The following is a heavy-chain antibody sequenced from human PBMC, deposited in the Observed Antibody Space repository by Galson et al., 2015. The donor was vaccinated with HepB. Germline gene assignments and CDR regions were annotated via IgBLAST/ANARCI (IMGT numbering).Heavy chain of an antibody. CDR3: AKYTRGNYGMDV. J-gene: IGHJ6*02. V-gene: IGHV3-23*01. CDR2: ISGSGGST. D-gene: IGHD2-2*02. CDR1: GFTFSSYA. Sequence: SLRLSCAASGFTFSSYAMSWVRQAPGKGLEWVSAISGSGGSTYHADSVKGRFTISRDNSKNTLYLQMNSLRAEDTAVYYCAKYTRGNYGMDVWGQGTTVTVSS.